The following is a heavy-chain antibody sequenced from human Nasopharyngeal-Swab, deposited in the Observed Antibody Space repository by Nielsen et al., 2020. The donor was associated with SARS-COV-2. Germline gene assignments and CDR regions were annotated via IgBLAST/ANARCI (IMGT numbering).Heavy chain of an antibody. Sequence: VRQAPGKGLEWVSGVSGSGGTTKYADSVKGRFTISRDNSKNKLYLQMHSLRVEDTAVYYCAKDRYCSGSACYFSGFDYWGLGTLVTVSS. V-gene: IGHV3-23*01. D-gene: IGHD2-15*01. CDR2: VSGSGGTT. CDR3: AKDRYCSGSACYFSGFDY. J-gene: IGHJ4*02.